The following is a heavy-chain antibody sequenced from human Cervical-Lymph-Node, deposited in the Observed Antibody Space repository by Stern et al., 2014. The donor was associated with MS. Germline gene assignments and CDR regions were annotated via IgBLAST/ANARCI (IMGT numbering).Heavy chain of an antibody. CDR3: ARDLYSGYDFLDY. CDR1: GYTFTSHG. D-gene: IGHD5-12*01. J-gene: IGHJ4*02. V-gene: IGHV1-18*01. CDR2: ISTHDGNT. Sequence: QMQLVQSGAEVKKPGASVKVSCKASGYTFTSHGITWVRQAPGQGLEWMGWISTHDGNTKAAQRFQGRVTMTTDTSTTTAYMELRNLKSDDTAVYYCARDLYSGYDFLDYWGQGTLVTVSS.